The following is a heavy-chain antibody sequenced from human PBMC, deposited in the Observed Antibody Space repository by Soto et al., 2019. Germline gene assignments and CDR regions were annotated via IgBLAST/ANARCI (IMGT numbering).Heavy chain of an antibody. Sequence: QITLKESGPTLVKPTQTLTLTCTFSGFSLSTSGVGVGWIRQPPGKALEWLALIYWDDDKRYSPSLKSRLTIPKDTSKNQVVLTMTNMDTVDTATYYCAHSPLVVRGTNEALNWFDPWGQGTLVTVSS. CDR2: IYWDDDK. CDR3: AHSPLVVRGTNEALNWFDP. J-gene: IGHJ5*02. CDR1: GFSLSTSGVG. V-gene: IGHV2-5*02. D-gene: IGHD3-10*01.